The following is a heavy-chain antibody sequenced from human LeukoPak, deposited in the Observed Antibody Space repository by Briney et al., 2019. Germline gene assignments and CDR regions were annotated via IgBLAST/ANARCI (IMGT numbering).Heavy chain of an antibody. V-gene: IGHV4-59*01. Sequence: SEALSLTCTVSGGSMSNDYWSWVRQPPGKGLEWIGYLSYSGTTKYNPSFKSRVTISVDTSKNLFSLKLTSVTAADTAVYYCARDPFDWGQGTLVIVSS. CDR3: ARDPFD. J-gene: IGHJ4*02. CDR1: GGSMSNDY. CDR2: LSYSGTT.